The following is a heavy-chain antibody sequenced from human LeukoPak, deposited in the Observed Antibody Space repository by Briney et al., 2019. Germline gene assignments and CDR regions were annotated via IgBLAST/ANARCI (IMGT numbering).Heavy chain of an antibody. V-gene: IGHV4-38-2*02. CDR3: ARLDTAMVTYFDY. J-gene: IGHJ4*02. CDR2: IYHSGST. Sequence: SETLSLTCTVSGYSISSGYYWGWIRQPPGKGLEWIGSIYHSGSTYYNPSLKSRVTISVDTSKNQFSLKLSSVTAADTAVYYCARLDTAMVTYFDYWGQGTLVNVSS. D-gene: IGHD5-18*01. CDR1: GYSISSGYY.